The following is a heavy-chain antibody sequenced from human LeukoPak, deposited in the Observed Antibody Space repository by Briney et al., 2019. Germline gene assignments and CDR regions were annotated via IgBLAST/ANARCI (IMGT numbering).Heavy chain of an antibody. CDR2: IGSSGGGI. Sequence: GGSLRLSCAASGFTFSTYTMYWVRHPPGKGLEWVSIIGSSGGGIHYADSVKGRFTISRDNSKNALYLQMNSLRVEDTAVYYCAKEYYYDSSGYYWGQGTLVTVSS. J-gene: IGHJ4*02. CDR3: AKEYYYDSSGYY. CDR1: GFTFSTYT. D-gene: IGHD3-22*01. V-gene: IGHV3-23*01.